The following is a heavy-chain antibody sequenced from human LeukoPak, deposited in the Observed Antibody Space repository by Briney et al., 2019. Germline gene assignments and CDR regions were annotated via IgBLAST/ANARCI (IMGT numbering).Heavy chain of an antibody. D-gene: IGHD4-17*01. CDR1: GFTFSSYV. CDR2: LSGSGGST. J-gene: IGHJ4*02. Sequence: GGFLRLSCAASGFTFSSYVMGWVRQAPGKGLEWVSALSGSGGSTYYADSVRGRFTISRDNSKSTLYLQIHSLRAEDTAIYYCAKNFYGDYNVFFDYWGQGTLVTVSS. CDR3: AKNFYGDYNVFFDY. V-gene: IGHV3-23*01.